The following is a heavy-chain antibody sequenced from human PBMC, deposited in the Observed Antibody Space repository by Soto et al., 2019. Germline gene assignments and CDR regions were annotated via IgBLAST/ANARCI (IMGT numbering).Heavy chain of an antibody. J-gene: IGHJ4*02. CDR2: INPSGGST. D-gene: IGHD1-1*01. CDR3: ARGLLERSYFDY. Sequence: ASVKVSCKASGYTFTSYYMHWVRQAPGQGLEWMGIINPSGGSTSYAQKFQGRVTMTRDTSTSTAYMELRSLRSDDTAVYYCARGLLERSYFDYWGQGTLVTVSS. V-gene: IGHV1-46*01. CDR1: GYTFTSYY.